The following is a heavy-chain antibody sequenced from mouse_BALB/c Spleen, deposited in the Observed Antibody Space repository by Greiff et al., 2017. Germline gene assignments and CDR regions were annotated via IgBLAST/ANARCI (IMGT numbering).Heavy chain of an antibody. CDR2: IRSKSNNYAT. CDR1: GFTFNTYA. Sequence: EVMLVESGGGLVQPKGSLKLSCAASGFTFNTYAMNWVRQAPGKGLEWVARIRSKSNNYATYYADSVKDMFTISRDDSQSMLYLQMNNLKTEDTAMYYCVRHGDAMDYWGQGTSVTVSA. J-gene: IGHJ4*01. V-gene: IGHV10-1*02. CDR3: VRHGDAMDY.